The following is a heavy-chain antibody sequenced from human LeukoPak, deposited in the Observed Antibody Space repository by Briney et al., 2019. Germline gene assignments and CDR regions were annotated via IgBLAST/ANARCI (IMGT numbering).Heavy chain of an antibody. J-gene: IGHJ4*02. D-gene: IGHD3-10*01. V-gene: IGHV4-4*09. CDR1: GGSISSYY. CDR2: ILTSGTT. CDR3: ARTDYYGSGSQPFDY. Sequence: SETLSLTCTVSGGSISSYYWSWVRQPPGKGLEWIGYILTSGTTNYNPSLKSRVSISVDTSENQVSLRLSSVTAADTAVYYCARTDYYGSGSQPFDYWGLGTLVTVSS.